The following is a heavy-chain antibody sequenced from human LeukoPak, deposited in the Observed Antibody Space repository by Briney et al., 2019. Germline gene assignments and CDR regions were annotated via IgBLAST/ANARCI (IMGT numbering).Heavy chain of an antibody. CDR3: ARDSGADIVVVPAASDY. D-gene: IGHD2-2*01. Sequence: SVKVSCKASGGTFSSYAISWVRQAPGQGLECMGGIIPIFGTANYAQKFQGRVTITADKSTSTAYMELSSLRSEDTAVYYCARDSGADIVVVPAASDYWGQGTLVTVSS. CDR2: IIPIFGTA. CDR1: GGTFSSYA. V-gene: IGHV1-69*06. J-gene: IGHJ4*02.